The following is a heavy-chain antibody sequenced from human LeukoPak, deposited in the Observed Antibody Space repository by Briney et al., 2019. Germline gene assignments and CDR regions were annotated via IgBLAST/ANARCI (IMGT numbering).Heavy chain of an antibody. CDR1: GGSISSYY. D-gene: IGHD3-16*01. CDR2: IYTSGST. J-gene: IGHJ3*02. Sequence: SETLSLTCTLSGGSISSYYWSWIRQPAGKGLEWIGRIYTSGSTNYNPSLKSRVTMSVDTSKNQFSLKLSSVTAADTAVYYCAAYYDYVWAYAFDIWGQGTMVTVSS. V-gene: IGHV4-4*07. CDR3: AAYYDYVWAYAFDI.